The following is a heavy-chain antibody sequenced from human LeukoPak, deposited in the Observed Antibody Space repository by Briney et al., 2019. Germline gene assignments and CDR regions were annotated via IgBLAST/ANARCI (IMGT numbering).Heavy chain of an antibody. CDR1: GGSFSGYY. CDR2: INHSGST. J-gene: IGHJ6*02. CDR3: ARGRGLFLEWLLYDV. D-gene: IGHD3-3*01. Sequence: SETLSLTCAVYGGSFSGYYWSWIRQPPGKGLEWIGEINHSGSTNYNPSLKSRVTISVDTSKNQFSLKLSSVTAADTAVYYCARGRGLFLEWLLYDVWGQGTTVTVSS. V-gene: IGHV4-34*01.